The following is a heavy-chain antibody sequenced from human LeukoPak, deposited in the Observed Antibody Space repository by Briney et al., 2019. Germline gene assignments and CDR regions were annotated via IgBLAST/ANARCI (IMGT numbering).Heavy chain of an antibody. CDR2: IHYSGSS. V-gene: IGHV4-59*01. CDR3: ARGRNELWFGELLGGLFDH. Sequence: SETLSLTCTVSGGSISSYYWTWTRQPPGKGLEWIGYIHYSGSSRSHPSLNSRVTISVDTSKNQFSLKLSSVTAADTAVYYCARGRNELWFGELLGGLFDHWGQGTLVTVSS. D-gene: IGHD3-10*01. CDR1: GGSISSYY. J-gene: IGHJ4*02.